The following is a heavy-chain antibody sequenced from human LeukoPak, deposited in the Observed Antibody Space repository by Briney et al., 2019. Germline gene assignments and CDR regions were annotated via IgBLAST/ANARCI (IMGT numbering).Heavy chain of an antibody. CDR1: GASLSSGSFY. D-gene: IGHD3-22*01. CDR2: IYYSGST. CDR3: ASPRGDDSGGYYTWYFHH. Sequence: SETLSLTCSVSGASLSSGSFYWGWIRQPPGKGLEWIGTIYYSGSTHYSPSLKSRVTMSVDTSKNQFSLKLSSVTAADTAVYFCASPRGDDSGGYYTWYFHHWGQGILVTVSS. V-gene: IGHV4-39*07. J-gene: IGHJ1*01.